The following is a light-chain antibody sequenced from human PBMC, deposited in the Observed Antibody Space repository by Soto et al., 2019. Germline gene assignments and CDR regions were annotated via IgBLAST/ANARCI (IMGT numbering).Light chain of an antibody. CDR3: QQYGSSHPTWT. Sequence: EIVLTQSPGTLSLSPGERATLSCRASQSVSSSYLAWYQQKPGQAPRLLIYGASSRATGIPDRFSGSGSGTDFTLTISRLEPEDFAVYYCQQYGSSHPTWTFGQGTKADIK. CDR1: QSVSSSY. J-gene: IGKJ1*01. V-gene: IGKV3-20*01. CDR2: GAS.